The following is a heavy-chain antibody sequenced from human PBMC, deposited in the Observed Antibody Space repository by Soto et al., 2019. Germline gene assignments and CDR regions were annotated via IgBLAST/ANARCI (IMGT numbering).Heavy chain of an antibody. D-gene: IGHD1-1*01. J-gene: IGHJ5*02. CDR2: IYHSGST. CDR1: GGSISSGGYS. CDR3: ARVVTRWLQLGGWFDP. Sequence: QLQLQESGSGLVKPSQTLSLTCAVSGGSISSGGYSWSWIRQPPGKGLEWIGYIYHSGSTYYNPSLKSRVTISVDRSKNQFSLKLSSVTAADTAVYYCARVVTRWLQLGGWFDPWGQGTLVTVSS. V-gene: IGHV4-30-2*01.